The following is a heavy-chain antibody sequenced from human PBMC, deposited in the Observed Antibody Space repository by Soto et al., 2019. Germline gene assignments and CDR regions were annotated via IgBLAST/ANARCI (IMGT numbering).Heavy chain of an antibody. V-gene: IGHV4-34*01. CDR3: ARDFYYYDSSGYTHLFDY. D-gene: IGHD3-22*01. Sequence: SETLSLTCVVYGGSFSGYYWSWIRQPPGKGLEWIGEINHSGSTNYNPSLKSRVTISVDTSKNQFSLKLSSVTAADTAVYYCARDFYYYDSSGYTHLFDYWGQGTLVTVSS. J-gene: IGHJ4*02. CDR1: GGSFSGYY. CDR2: INHSGST.